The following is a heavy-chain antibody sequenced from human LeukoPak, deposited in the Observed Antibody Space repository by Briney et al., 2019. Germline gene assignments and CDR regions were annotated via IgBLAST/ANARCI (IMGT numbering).Heavy chain of an antibody. CDR3: ARRGNSGSYSFDY. J-gene: IGHJ4*02. D-gene: IGHD1-26*01. CDR1: GGSISSRTYY. CDR2: IYYSGST. V-gene: IGHV4-39*01. Sequence: SETLSLTCTVSGGSISSRTYYWGWIRQPPGKGLEWIGSIYYSGSTYYNPSLKSRFTISVNTSKNPFSLRLSSVTAADTAAYYCARRGNSGSYSFDYWGQGTLVTVSS.